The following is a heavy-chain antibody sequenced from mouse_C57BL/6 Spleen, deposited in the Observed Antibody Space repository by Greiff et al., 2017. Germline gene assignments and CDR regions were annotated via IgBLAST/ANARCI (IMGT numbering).Heavy chain of an antibody. V-gene: IGHV1-15*01. D-gene: IGHD1-1*01. CDR2: IDPETGGT. CDR1: GYTFTDYE. CDR3: SGWHYYGSGYVRSYFDY. J-gene: IGHJ2*01. Sequence: QVQLQQSGAELVRPGASVTLSCKASGYTFTDYEMHWVKQTPVHGLEWIGAIDPETGGTGYNQKFKGKAILTADKSSSTAYMELRSLTSEDSAVYYCSGWHYYGSGYVRSYFDYWGQGTTLTVSS.